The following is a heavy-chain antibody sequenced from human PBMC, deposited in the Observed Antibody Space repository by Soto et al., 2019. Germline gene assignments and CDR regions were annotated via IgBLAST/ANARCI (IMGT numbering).Heavy chain of an antibody. CDR3: ARGRRGYSYGSMDALDI. CDR2: INPNSGGT. D-gene: IGHD5-18*01. Sequence: ASVKVSCKASGDTFTGYTMNWVRQAPGQGLEWMGWINPNSGGTNYAQKFQGRVTMTRDTSISTAYMELSRLRSDDTAVYYCARGRRGYSYGSMDALDIWGQGTMVTVSS. V-gene: IGHV1-2*02. J-gene: IGHJ3*02. CDR1: GDTFTGYT.